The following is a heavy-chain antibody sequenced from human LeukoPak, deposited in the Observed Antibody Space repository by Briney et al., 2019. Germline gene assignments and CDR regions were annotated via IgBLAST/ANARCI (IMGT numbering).Heavy chain of an antibody. CDR3: ARAKRAVAGTGAFDI. CDR2: IKDDGSET. CDR1: GFTFSSYS. J-gene: IGHJ3*02. Sequence: GGSLRLSCAASGFTFSSYSMNWVRQAPGKGLEWVANIKDDGSETYYVDSVKGRFTISRDNAKNSLYLQMNSLRGEDTAVYYCARAKRAVAGTGAFDIWGQGTMVTVSS. D-gene: IGHD6-19*01. V-gene: IGHV3-7*01.